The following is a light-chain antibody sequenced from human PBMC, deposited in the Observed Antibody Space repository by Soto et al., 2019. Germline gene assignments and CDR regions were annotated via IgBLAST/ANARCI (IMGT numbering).Light chain of an antibody. CDR3: QQYNNWPPT. V-gene: IGKV3-15*01. Sequence: EIVMTQSPATLSVSPGERATLSCRASQSVSSNLAWYQQKPGQAPRLLIYGASTTATGIPARFSGSGSRTEFTLTISSLQSEDFAVYYCQQYNNWPPTFGQGTKLEIK. CDR1: QSVSSN. J-gene: IGKJ2*01. CDR2: GAS.